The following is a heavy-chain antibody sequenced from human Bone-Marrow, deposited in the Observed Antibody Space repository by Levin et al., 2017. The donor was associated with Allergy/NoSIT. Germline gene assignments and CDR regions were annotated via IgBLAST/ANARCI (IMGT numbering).Heavy chain of an antibody. CDR1: GFTFSSYG. CDR3: ARGTLRPNYYYFDY. D-gene: IGHD4-17*01. V-gene: IGHV3-33*01. J-gene: IGHJ4*02. CDR2: VWYDGSIR. Sequence: GGSLRLSCEASGFTFSSYGMHWVRQAPGKGLEWMAVVWYDGSIRYYADSVKGRLTISRDNSQNMLYLQMKSLRAEDTAVYYCARGTLRPNYYYFDYWGQGALVTVSS.